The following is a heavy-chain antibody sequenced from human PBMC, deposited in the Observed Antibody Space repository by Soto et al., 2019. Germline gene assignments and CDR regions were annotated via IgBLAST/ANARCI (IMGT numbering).Heavy chain of an antibody. CDR3: VRRYCSGGSCSQMDV. Sequence: GGSLRLSSARPGFLLTNYCMYWGRPPPVKGPEYVSIVSGTGGGLYYADSVKGRFAMSRDNSKNTLYLQMGSLRDEDTAVYYCVRRYCSGGSCSQMDVWGKGTTVTVSS. CDR1: GFLLTNYC. CDR2: VSGTGGGL. J-gene: IGHJ6*04. D-gene: IGHD2-15*01. V-gene: IGHV3-64*02.